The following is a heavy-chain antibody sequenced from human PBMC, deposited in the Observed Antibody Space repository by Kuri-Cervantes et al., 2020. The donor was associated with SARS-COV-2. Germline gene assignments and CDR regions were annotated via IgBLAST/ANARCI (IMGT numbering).Heavy chain of an antibody. CDR2: ISSISSTI. J-gene: IGHJ6*02. Sequence: GESLKISCAASGFTFSSYSMNWVRQAPGKGLEWVSYISSISSTIYYADSVKGRFTISRDNAKNSLYLQMNSLRDEDTAVYYCARDGSDDFWSGHELGMDVWGQGTTVTVSS. CDR1: GFTFSSYS. V-gene: IGHV3-48*02. D-gene: IGHD3-3*01. CDR3: ARDGSDDFWSGHELGMDV.